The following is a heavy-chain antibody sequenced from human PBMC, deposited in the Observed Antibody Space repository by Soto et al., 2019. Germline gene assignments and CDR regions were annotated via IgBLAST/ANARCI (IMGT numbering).Heavy chain of an antibody. CDR3: ARGPLPGGQKSLWAANYYYYYGMDV. CDR1: GFTFSSYG. Sequence: GGSLRLSCAASGFTFSSYGMHWVRQAPGKGLEWVAVIWYDGSNKYYADSVKGRFTISRDNSKNTLYLQMNSLRAEDTAVYYCARGPLPGGQKSLWAANYYYYYGMDVWGQGTTVTVSS. J-gene: IGHJ6*02. D-gene: IGHD3-10*01. CDR2: IWYDGSNK. V-gene: IGHV3-33*01.